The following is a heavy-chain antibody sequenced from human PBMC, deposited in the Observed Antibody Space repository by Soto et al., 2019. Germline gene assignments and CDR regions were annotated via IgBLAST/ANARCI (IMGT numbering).Heavy chain of an antibody. CDR3: AHRPGYCSGGSCYYYYYGMDA. CDR1: GFSLSTGGVG. V-gene: IGHV2-5*01. Sequence: SGPTLVNPTQTLTLTCTFSGFSLSTGGVGVGWIRQPPGKALEWLALIYWNDDKRYSPSLKSRLTITKDTSKNQVVLTMTNMDPVDTATYYCAHRPGYCSGGSCYYYYYGMDAWGQGTTVTVSS. J-gene: IGHJ6*02. D-gene: IGHD2-15*01. CDR2: IYWNDDK.